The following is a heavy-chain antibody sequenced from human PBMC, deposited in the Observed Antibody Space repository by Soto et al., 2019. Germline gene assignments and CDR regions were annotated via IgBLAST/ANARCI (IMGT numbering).Heavy chain of an antibody. CDR3: AMVDVYVTPSPQDV. CDR2: IIPIFGTT. CDR1: GGTFGSNA. V-gene: IGHV1-69*13. J-gene: IGHJ6*02. Sequence: SVKVSCKASGGTFGSNAISWVRQAPGQGLEWMGNIIPIFGTTKSSQNFQGRVTITADESTNTAYMELSSLRSEDTAIYYCAMVDVYVTPSPQDVWGQGTTVTVSS. D-gene: IGHD3-16*01.